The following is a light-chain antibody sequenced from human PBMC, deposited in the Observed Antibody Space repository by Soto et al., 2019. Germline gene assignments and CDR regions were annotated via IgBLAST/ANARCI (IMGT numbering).Light chain of an antibody. V-gene: IGKV1-39*01. Sequence: DIQMTQSPSSLSASVGDRVTITCRASQSISKYLSWYHQKPGKAPKLLIYSASSLQSGVPSRFGGSGSGTNFPLTISSLQPEDFATYYCLQTYITPWTFGQGTNVEIK. CDR2: SAS. CDR1: QSISKY. CDR3: LQTYITPWT. J-gene: IGKJ1*01.